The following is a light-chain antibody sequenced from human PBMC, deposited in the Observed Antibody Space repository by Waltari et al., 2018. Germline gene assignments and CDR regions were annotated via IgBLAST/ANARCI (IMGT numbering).Light chain of an antibody. Sequence: DIQMTQSTTSLSASVGARVTITCRASQSIISYLNWYQQKPGKAPKLLIFAASSLQSVVPSRFSGSGSGTDFTLTISSLQPEDFATYYCQQSYSTITFGQGTRLEIK. CDR1: QSIISY. V-gene: IGKV1-39*01. CDR3: QQSYSTIT. CDR2: AAS. J-gene: IGKJ5*01.